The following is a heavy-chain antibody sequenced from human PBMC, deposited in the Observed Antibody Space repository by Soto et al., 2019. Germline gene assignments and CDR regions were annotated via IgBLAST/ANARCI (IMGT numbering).Heavy chain of an antibody. J-gene: IGHJ1*01. D-gene: IGHD2-15*01. V-gene: IGHV4-34*01. Sequence: ETLSLTCAVYGGSFSGYYWSWIRQPPGKGLEWIGEINHSGSTNYNPSLKSRVTISVDTSKNQFSLKLSSVTAADTAVYYCASQGYCSGGSCHPAEYFQHWGQCTLVTVSS. CDR1: GGSFSGYY. CDR3: ASQGYCSGGSCHPAEYFQH. CDR2: INHSGST.